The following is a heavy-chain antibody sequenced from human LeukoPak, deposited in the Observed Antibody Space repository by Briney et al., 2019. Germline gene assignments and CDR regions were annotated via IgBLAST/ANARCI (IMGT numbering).Heavy chain of an antibody. D-gene: IGHD3-22*01. CDR1: GYTFTGFY. Sequence: ASVKVSXKASGYTFTGFYMHWVRQAPGQGLEWMGRINPNSGDTNYAQKFQGRVTMTRDTSISTAYMELSRLTSDDTAVYYCARVHDSSGYVVGYWGQGTLVTVSS. V-gene: IGHV1-2*06. J-gene: IGHJ4*02. CDR2: INPNSGDT. CDR3: ARVHDSSGYVVGY.